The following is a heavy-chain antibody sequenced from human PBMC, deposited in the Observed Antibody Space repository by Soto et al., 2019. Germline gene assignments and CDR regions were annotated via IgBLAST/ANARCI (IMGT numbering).Heavy chain of an antibody. Sequence: SETLSLTCAVYGGSFSGYYWSWIRQPPGKGLEWIGEINHSGSTNYNPSLKSRVTISVDTSKNQFSLKLSSVTAADTAVYYCARGQKGEIRWFDPWGQGTLVTVSS. V-gene: IGHV4-34*01. CDR3: ARGQKGEIRWFDP. D-gene: IGHD2-21*01. CDR1: GGSFSGYY. J-gene: IGHJ5*02. CDR2: INHSGST.